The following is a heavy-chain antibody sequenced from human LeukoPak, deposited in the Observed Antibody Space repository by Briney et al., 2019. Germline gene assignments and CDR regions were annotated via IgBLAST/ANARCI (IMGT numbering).Heavy chain of an antibody. CDR2: IYYSGST. CDR3: ARSPGEYQLLRWWFDP. D-gene: IGHD2-2*01. CDR1: GGSISSGGYY. Sequence: PSETLSLTCTVSGGSISSGGYYWSWIRQHPGKGLEWIGYIYYSGSTYYNPSLKSRVTISVDTSKNQFSLKLSSVTAADTAVYYCARSPGEYQLLRWWFDPWGQGTLVTVSS. J-gene: IGHJ5*02. V-gene: IGHV4-31*03.